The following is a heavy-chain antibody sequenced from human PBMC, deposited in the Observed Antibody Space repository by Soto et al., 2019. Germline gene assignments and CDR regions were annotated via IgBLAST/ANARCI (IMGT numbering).Heavy chain of an antibody. CDR2: IYCSGST. Sequence: SETLSLTCTVSGGSISSYYWSWIRQPPGKGLEWIGYIYCSGSTNYNPSLKSRVTISVDTSKNQFSLKLSSVTAADTAVYYCARRVGAFDIWGQGTMVTVSS. CDR1: GGSISSYY. J-gene: IGHJ3*02. D-gene: IGHD2-15*01. CDR3: ARRVGAFDI. V-gene: IGHV4-59*08.